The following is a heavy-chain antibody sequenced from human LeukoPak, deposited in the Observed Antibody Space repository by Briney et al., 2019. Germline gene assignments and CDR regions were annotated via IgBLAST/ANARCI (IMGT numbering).Heavy chain of an antibody. D-gene: IGHD2-8*01. CDR2: LIGRT. V-gene: IGHV4-30-2*04. CDR3: ARLMVYAGLGLDYFDY. Sequence: LIGRTYYNPSLKSRVTISGETGKNHFSLKLISVTAADTAVYYCARLMVYAGLGLDYFDYWGQGTLVTVSS. J-gene: IGHJ4*02.